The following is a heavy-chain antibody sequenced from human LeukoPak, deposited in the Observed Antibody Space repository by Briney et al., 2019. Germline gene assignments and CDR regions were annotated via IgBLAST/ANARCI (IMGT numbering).Heavy chain of an antibody. J-gene: IGHJ3*01. D-gene: IGHD3-22*01. V-gene: IGHV3-9*01. CDR2: ITWNSGRV. Sequence: PGGSLRLSCEGTGFTFEDFAMHWVRQAPGKGLEWVAGITWNSGRVDYADSVKGRFTISRDNARKSVYLQMNSLRPGDTASYYCAKTHDGSGFLNDAYDVWGQGAMVTVSS. CDR1: GFTFEDFA. CDR3: AKTHDGSGFLNDAYDV.